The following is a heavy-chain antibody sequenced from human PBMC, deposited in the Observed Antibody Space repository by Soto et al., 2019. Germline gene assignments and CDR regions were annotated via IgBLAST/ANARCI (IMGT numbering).Heavy chain of an antibody. CDR3: ARSFRSPGGQTNYYDSSGYYYPPDY. J-gene: IGHJ4*02. Sequence: GASVKVSCKASGGTFSSYAISWVRQAPGQGLEWMGGIIPIFGTANYAQKFQGRVTITADESTSTAYMELSSLRSEDTAVYYCARSFRSPGGQTNYYDSSGYYYPPDYWGQGTLVTVSS. CDR2: IIPIFGTA. CDR1: GGTFSSYA. D-gene: IGHD3-22*01. V-gene: IGHV1-69*13.